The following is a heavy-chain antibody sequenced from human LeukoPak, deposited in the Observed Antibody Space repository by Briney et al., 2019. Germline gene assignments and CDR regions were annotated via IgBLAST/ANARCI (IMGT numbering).Heavy chain of an antibody. CDR1: GGSISSYY. Sequence: SETLSLTCTVSGGSISSYYWSWIRQPAGKGLEWIGRIYTSGSTNYNPSLKSRVTMSVDTSKNQFSLKLSSVTAADTAVYYCARDLAGYSYGYYYYYYMDVWGKGTTVTVSS. J-gene: IGHJ6*03. V-gene: IGHV4-4*07. D-gene: IGHD5-18*01. CDR3: ARDLAGYSYGYYYYYYMDV. CDR2: IYTSGST.